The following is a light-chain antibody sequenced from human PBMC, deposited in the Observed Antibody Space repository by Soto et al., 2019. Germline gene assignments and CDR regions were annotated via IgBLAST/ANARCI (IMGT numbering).Light chain of an antibody. Sequence: EIVMTQSPATLSVSPGERAPLSCRASQSVSSNLAWYQQKPGQAPRLLIYGASTRATGIPARFSGSGSGTEFTLTISSLQSEDFAVYYCQQYNNWPSWTFGPGTKVEIK. J-gene: IGKJ1*01. CDR2: GAS. CDR1: QSVSSN. V-gene: IGKV3-15*01. CDR3: QQYNNWPSWT.